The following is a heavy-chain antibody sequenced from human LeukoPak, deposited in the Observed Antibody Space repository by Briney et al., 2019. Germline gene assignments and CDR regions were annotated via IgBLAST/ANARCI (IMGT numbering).Heavy chain of an antibody. D-gene: IGHD3-10*01. J-gene: IGHJ4*02. CDR3: VRASGSFDY. Sequence: GGSLRLSCAASGFTFSGYGIHWVRRAPGKGLEWVAVIWSDGSNKYYADSVKGRFTISRDNSRKTLYLQMNSLRVEDTAVYYCVRASGSFDYWGQGTLVTVSS. V-gene: IGHV3-33*01. CDR1: GFTFSGYG. CDR2: IWSDGSNK.